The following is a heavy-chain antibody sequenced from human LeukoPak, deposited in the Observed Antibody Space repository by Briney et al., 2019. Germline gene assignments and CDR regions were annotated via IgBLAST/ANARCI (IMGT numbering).Heavy chain of an antibody. CDR2: ISSSSSYI. V-gene: IGHV3-21*01. J-gene: IGHJ4*02. CDR3: ARVSLGAAAGTSR. D-gene: IGHD6-13*01. CDR1: GFTFSTYG. Sequence: GRSLRLSCAASGFTFSTYGLHWVRQAPGKGLEWVSSISSSSSYIYYTDSVKGRFTISRDNAKNSLYLQMNSLTAYDTAIDYCARVSLGAAAGTSRWGQGTLVTVSS.